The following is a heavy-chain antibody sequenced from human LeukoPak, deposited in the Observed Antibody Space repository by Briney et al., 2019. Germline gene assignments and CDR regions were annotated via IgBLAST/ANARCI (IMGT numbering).Heavy chain of an antibody. CDR1: GYTFTSYY. V-gene: IGHV1-46*03. CDR2: INPSGGST. D-gene: IGHD5-24*01. CDR3: ARDVAPDGQWIFDF. Sequence: ASVKVSCKASGYTFTSYYMRWVRQAPGQGLEWMGIINPSGGSTSYAQKFQGRVTMTRDTSTSTVYMELSSLRSDDMAIYYCARDVAPDGQWIFDFWGQGTLVTVTS. J-gene: IGHJ4*02.